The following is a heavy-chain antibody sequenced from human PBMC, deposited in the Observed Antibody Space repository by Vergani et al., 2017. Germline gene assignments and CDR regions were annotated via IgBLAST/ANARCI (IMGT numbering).Heavy chain of an antibody. CDR1: GFTFSSYA. D-gene: IGHD2-2*01. V-gene: IGHV3-30-3*01. CDR2: ISYDGSNK. CDR3: ARVLSSYCSNTSCYGLDY. J-gene: IGHJ4*02. Sequence: QVQLVESGGGVVQPGRSLRLSCAASGFTFSSYAMHWVRPAPGKGLEWVAVISYDGSNKYYADSVKGSFTISRDNSKNTLYLQMNSLRAEDTAVYYCARVLSSYCSNTSCYGLDYWGQGTLVTVSS.